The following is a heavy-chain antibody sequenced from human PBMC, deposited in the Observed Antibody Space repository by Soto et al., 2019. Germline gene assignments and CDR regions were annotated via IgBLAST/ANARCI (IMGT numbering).Heavy chain of an antibody. CDR2: IMPVFPTP. J-gene: IGHJ6*01. Sequence: QVQLVQSGAEVKKPGSSVKVSCKTSGGTFRTSAISWVRQAPGQGLEWMGGIMPVFPTPDYAQKFQGRVTIPADDSTSTAYMALSSLRSDDTAVYYCARDKDRQRLGGKYDSVMDVWGQGTTVTVSS. CDR1: GGTFRTSA. D-gene: IGHD5-12*01. V-gene: IGHV1-69*12. CDR3: ARDKDRQRLGGKYDSVMDV.